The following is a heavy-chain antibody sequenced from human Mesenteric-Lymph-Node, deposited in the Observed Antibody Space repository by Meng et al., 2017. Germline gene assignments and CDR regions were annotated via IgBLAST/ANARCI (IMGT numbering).Heavy chain of an antibody. J-gene: IGHJ4*02. V-gene: IGHV4-30-4*01. Sequence: VQLQESGPGLVKPSQTLSLTRSVSGGSISSGDSYWSWIRQPPGKGLEWIGYIYYSGSTYYNPSLRSRITISVDTSKNQFSLRLRSVTAADTAVYYCARGFYGSGGYSAYWGQGSLVTVSS. CDR1: GGSISSGDSY. CDR3: ARGFYGSGGYSAY. D-gene: IGHD3-10*01. CDR2: IYYSGST.